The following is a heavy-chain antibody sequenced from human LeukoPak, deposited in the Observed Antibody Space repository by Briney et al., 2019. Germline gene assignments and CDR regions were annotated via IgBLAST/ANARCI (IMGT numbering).Heavy chain of an antibody. V-gene: IGHV3-33*01. D-gene: IGHD2-21*01. Sequence: PGRSLRLSCAASGFCFSSYGMDWARQAPGKGLEWEAVIWYDGSNKYYADSVKGRFTISRDNSKNTLYLQMNSLRAEDTAVYYCARDTAVVVSVSDAFDIWGQGTMVTVSS. CDR2: IWYDGSNK. CDR3: ARDTAVVVSVSDAFDI. J-gene: IGHJ3*02. CDR1: GFCFSSYG.